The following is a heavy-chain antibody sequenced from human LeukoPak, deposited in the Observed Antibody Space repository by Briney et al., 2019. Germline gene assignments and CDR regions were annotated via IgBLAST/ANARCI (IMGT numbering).Heavy chain of an antibody. V-gene: IGHV3-20*04. D-gene: IGHD3-10*01. CDR1: GFIFDDYG. CDR2: VTWNGGRT. J-gene: IGHJ4*02. Sequence: GGSLRLSCAASGFIFDDYGMSWVRQAPGKGLEGVSGVTWNGGRTGYADSVKGRFTISRDSAKKSLYLQMNSLRAEDTALYYCARDPTEGFEELLSPPDYWGQGTLVTVSS. CDR3: ARDPTEGFEELLSPPDY.